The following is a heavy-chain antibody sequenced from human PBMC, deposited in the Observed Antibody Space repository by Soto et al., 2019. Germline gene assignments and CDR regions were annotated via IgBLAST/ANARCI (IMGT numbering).Heavy chain of an antibody. CDR3: ARESGENWTYEAH. V-gene: IGHV4-4*07. Sequence: QVQQLESGPGLVKPWDTLSLTCTVSGAYISDFSWSWIRQPAGKGLEWIGRITVNGNTKYNPSFRSRVTMPMDTSRNQFSLNLHSATAADTALYYCARESGENWTYEAHWGQGTLVTVSS. CDR2: ITVNGNT. J-gene: IGHJ1*01. CDR1: GAYISDFS. D-gene: IGHD1-7*01.